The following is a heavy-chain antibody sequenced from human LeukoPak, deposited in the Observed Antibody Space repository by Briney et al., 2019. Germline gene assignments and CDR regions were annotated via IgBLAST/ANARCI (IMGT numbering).Heavy chain of an antibody. D-gene: IGHD2-21*02. CDR3: ARDLYGGDQSLYHYYDMDV. CDR2: INPNSGGT. Sequence: GASVKVSCKTSGYTFTDYYMHWVRQAPGQGLEWVGWINPNSGGTKYAQKFQGRVTMTRDTSISTAYMELSRLKSDDTAVFYCARDLYGGDQSLYHYYDMDVWGKGTTVTISS. J-gene: IGHJ6*03. V-gene: IGHV1-2*02. CDR1: GYTFTDYY.